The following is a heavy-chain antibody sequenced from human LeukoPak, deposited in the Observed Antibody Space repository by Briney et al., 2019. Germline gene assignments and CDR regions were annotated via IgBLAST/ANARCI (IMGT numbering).Heavy chain of an antibody. CDR3: ARQPIGGYYDSSGYPSDAFDV. V-gene: IGHV3-11*01. CDR1: GFTLSDYY. D-gene: IGHD3-22*01. CDR2: ISSSGRTI. Sequence: PGGSLRLSCAASGFTLSDYYMSWIRQAPGKGLEWVSYISSSGRTIYYADSVKGRFTISRDNAKNSLYLQMNSLRAEDTAMYHCARQPIGGYYDSSGYPSDAFDVWGQGTMVTVSS. J-gene: IGHJ3*01.